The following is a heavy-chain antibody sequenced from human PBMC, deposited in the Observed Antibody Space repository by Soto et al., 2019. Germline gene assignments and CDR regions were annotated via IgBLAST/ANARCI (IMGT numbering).Heavy chain of an antibody. CDR1: GFTFSSYA. CDR2: ISGSGGST. Sequence: EVQLLESGGGLVQPGGSLRLSCAASGFTFSSYAMSWVRQAPGKGLEWVSAISGSGGSTYYADSVKGRFTISRDNSKNTLYLQMNSLRAEDTAVSYCAGAVAGTVDAFDIWGQGTMVTVSS. D-gene: IGHD6-19*01. CDR3: AGAVAGTVDAFDI. V-gene: IGHV3-23*01. J-gene: IGHJ3*02.